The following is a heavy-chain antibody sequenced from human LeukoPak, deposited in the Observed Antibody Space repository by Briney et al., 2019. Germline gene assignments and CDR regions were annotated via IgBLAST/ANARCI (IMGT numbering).Heavy chain of an antibody. CDR2: IHHNGDIT. Sequence: GGSLRLSCSASGFTLTWHVMHWVRQAPGKALEYVSFIHHNGDITSYADSVRGRFTISRDNAKNSLYLQMNSLRAEDTAVYYCARDSGMYYFDYWGQGTLVTVSS. CDR3: ARDSGMYYFDY. CDR1: GFTLTWHV. J-gene: IGHJ4*02. V-gene: IGHV3-64*04.